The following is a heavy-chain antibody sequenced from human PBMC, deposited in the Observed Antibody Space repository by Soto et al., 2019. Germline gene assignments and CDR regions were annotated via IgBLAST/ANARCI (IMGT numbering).Heavy chain of an antibody. D-gene: IGHD6-19*01. CDR3: ARPYSSGRYAVNWFDP. CDR2: IYYSGSN. CDR1: GGSISSSSYY. V-gene: IGHV4-39*01. Sequence: SETLSLTCTVSGGSISSSSYYWGWVRHPPGNGLEWIGSIYYSGSNYYNPSLKSRVTISVDTSKNQFSLKLSSVTAADTAVYYCARPYSSGRYAVNWFDPWGPGPLVTVSS. J-gene: IGHJ5*02.